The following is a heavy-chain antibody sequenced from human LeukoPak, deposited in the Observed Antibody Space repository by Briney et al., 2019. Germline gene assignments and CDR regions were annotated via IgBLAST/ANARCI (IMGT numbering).Heavy chain of an antibody. CDR2: ISSTSGYI. V-gene: IGHV3-21*01. CDR3: ARDQRPDYEILIGFHHFDY. D-gene: IGHD3-9*01. J-gene: IGHJ4*02. CDR1: GFTFSSYG. Sequence: GGSLRLSCAASGFTFSSYGMPWVRQAPGKGLEWVSSISSTSGYIHYADSVKGRFSISRDNAKNLVHLEMDILRADDTAVYYCARDQRPDYEILIGFHHFDYWGQGTLVTVSS.